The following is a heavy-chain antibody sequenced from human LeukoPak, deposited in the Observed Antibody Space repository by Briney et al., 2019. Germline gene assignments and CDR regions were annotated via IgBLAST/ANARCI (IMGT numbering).Heavy chain of an antibody. V-gene: IGHV4-61*05. CDR1: GGSISSTNYY. CDR3: ARSPSRYSSSWYEYYFDY. CDR2: IYYSGST. Sequence: PSETLSLTCTVSGGSISSTNYYWSWIRQSPGKGLEWIGYIYYSGSTNYNPSLKSRVTISVDTSKNQFSLKLSSVTAADTAVYYCARSPSRYSSSWYEYYFDYWGQGTLVTVSS. J-gene: IGHJ4*02. D-gene: IGHD6-13*01.